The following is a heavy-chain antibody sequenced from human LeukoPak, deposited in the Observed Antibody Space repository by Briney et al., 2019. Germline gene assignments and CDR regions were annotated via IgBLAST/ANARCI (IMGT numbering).Heavy chain of an antibody. D-gene: IGHD3-22*01. CDR1: GGSISSYY. CDR2: IYYSGST. V-gene: IGHV4-59*01. J-gene: IGHJ6*03. CDR3: ARTSYDSSGPPPHYYYYYMDV. Sequence: SETLSLTCTVSGGSISSYYWSWIRQPPGKGLEWIGYIYYSGSTNYNPSLKSRVTISVDTSKNQFSLKLSSVTAADTAVYYCARTSYDSSGPPPHYYYYYMDVWGKGTTVTVSS.